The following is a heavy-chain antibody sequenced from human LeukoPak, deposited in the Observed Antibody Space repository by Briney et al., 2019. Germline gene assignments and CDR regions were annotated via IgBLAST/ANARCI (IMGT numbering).Heavy chain of an antibody. V-gene: IGHV3-33*01. CDR1: GFTFSSYG. Sequence: GGSLRLSCAASGFTFSSYGMPWVRQAPGKGLEWVAVIWYDGSNKYYADSVKGRFTIFRDNSKNTLYLQMNSLRAEDTAVYYCAGGRLNWYFDLWGRGTLVTVSS. D-gene: IGHD2-15*01. CDR3: AGGRLNWYFDL. J-gene: IGHJ2*01. CDR2: IWYDGSNK.